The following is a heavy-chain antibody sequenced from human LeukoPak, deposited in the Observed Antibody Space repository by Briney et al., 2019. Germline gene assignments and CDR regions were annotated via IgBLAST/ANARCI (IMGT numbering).Heavy chain of an antibody. Sequence: GGSLRLACSASGFTFPIYAMNWVRQSPEKGLEWVSAISGSGDAPSYADSVKGRFTISRDNSKNTLYLHMNSLRVEDTAVYYCAKGPRPSSWYAYDYWGQGTLVTVSS. CDR2: ISGSGDAP. D-gene: IGHD6-13*01. V-gene: IGHV3-23*01. CDR3: AKGPRPSSWYAYDY. J-gene: IGHJ4*02. CDR1: GFTFPIYA.